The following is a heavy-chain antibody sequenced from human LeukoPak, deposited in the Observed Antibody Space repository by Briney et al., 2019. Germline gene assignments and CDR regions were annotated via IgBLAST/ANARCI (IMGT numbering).Heavy chain of an antibody. CDR1: GASISSNDDY. J-gene: IGHJ4*02. D-gene: IGHD6-13*01. Sequence: SETLSLTCTVSGASISSNDDYWGWIRQPPGKGLEWIGSISYSGNTYYNPSLRSRVTISVDTSKNHFSLQLSSVTATDSAVYYCARVRTYSSSWLASDHFDYWGQGTLVTVSS. V-gene: IGHV4-39*02. CDR3: ARVRTYSSSWLASDHFDY. CDR2: ISYSGNT.